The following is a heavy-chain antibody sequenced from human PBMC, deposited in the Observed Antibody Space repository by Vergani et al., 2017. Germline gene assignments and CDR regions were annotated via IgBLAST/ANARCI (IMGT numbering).Heavy chain of an antibody. D-gene: IGHD2-15*01. CDR3: ARHTSPRGGGYFDY. J-gene: IGHJ4*02. V-gene: IGHV4-59*05. Sequence: VQLVESGGGLVKPGGSLRLSCAASGFTFSSYSMNWVRQAPGKGLEWIGSIYYSGSTYYNPSLKSRVTISVDTSKNQFSLKLSSVTAADTAVYYCARHTSPRGGGYFDYWGQGTLVTVSS. CDR2: IYYSGST. CDR1: GFTFSSYSMN.